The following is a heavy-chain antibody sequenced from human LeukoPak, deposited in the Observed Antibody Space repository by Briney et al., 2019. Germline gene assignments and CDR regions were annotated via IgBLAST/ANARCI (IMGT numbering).Heavy chain of an antibody. Sequence: PGGSLRLSCAASGFTFSDFYMSWIRQAPGKGLESISYISGSSSNTNYADSVKGRFTISRDNAKKSLYLQMNSLRAEVTAVYYCTRHPAEGDYWGQGTLVTVSS. V-gene: IGHV3-11*03. D-gene: IGHD2-15*01. CDR2: ISGSSSNT. CDR1: GFTFSDFY. J-gene: IGHJ4*02. CDR3: TRHPAEGDY.